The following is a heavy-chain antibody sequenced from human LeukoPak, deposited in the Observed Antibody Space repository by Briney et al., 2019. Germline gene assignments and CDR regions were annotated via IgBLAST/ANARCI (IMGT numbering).Heavy chain of an antibody. CDR3: ARAYSSGWYEAQGY. D-gene: IGHD6-19*01. Sequence: GGSLRLSCAASGFPFDDYVMNWVRQAPGKGLEWVSGINWNGDSTSYADSVKGRFTISRDNGKNSLYLQMNSLRAEDTALYYCARAYSSGWYEAQGYWGQGTLVTVSS. CDR2: INWNGDST. V-gene: IGHV3-20*04. CDR1: GFPFDDYV. J-gene: IGHJ4*02.